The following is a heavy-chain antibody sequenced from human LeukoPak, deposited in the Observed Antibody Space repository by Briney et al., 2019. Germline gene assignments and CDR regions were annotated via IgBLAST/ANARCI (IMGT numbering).Heavy chain of an antibody. CDR1: GFTFSSYS. D-gene: IGHD1-26*01. CDR2: ISSSSSYI. V-gene: IGHV3-21*01. Sequence: GGSLRLSCAASGFTFSSYSMNWVRQAPGKGLEWVSSISSSSSYIYYADSVKGRFTISRDNAKNSLYLQMNSLRAEDTAVYYCARDPGTVGATTKFDYWGQGTLVTVSS. J-gene: IGHJ4*02. CDR3: ARDPGTVGATTKFDY.